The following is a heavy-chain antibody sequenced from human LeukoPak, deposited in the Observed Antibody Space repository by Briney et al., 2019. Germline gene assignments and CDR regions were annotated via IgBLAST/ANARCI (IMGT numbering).Heavy chain of an antibody. CDR2: IIPIFGTA. CDR1: GGTFSSYA. Sequence: SVEVSCKASGGTFSSYAISWVRQAPGQGLEWMGGIIPIFGTANYAQKLQGRVTITTDESTSTAYMELSSLRSEDTAVYYCARALGDCSGGSCYRGPAYYYYYYMDVWGKGTTVTVSS. V-gene: IGHV1-69*05. J-gene: IGHJ6*03. D-gene: IGHD2-15*01. CDR3: ARALGDCSGGSCYRGPAYYYYYYMDV.